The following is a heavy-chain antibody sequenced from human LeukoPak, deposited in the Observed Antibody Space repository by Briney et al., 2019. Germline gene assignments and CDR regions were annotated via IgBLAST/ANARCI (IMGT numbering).Heavy chain of an antibody. Sequence: NPSETLSLTCAVYGGSFSGYYWSWIRQPPGKGLEWIGEINHSGSTNYNPSLKSRVTISVDTSKNQFSLKLSSVTAADTAVYYCARAPYYYGSGSYRWFDPWGQGTLVTVSS. D-gene: IGHD3-10*01. CDR2: INHSGST. CDR1: GGSFSGYY. CDR3: ARAPYYYGSGSYRWFDP. J-gene: IGHJ5*02. V-gene: IGHV4-34*01.